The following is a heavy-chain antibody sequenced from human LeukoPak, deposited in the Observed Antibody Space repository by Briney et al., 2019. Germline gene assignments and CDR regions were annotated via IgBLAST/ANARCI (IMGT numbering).Heavy chain of an antibody. J-gene: IGHJ5*01. CDR2: ISYDGSKT. CDR3: AKDFSEMSTTDS. V-gene: IGHV3-30*18. Sequence: GGSLRLSCAASGFTFSRYGMHWARQAPGKGLEWVAVISYDGSKTYYADPVRGRFTISRDNSKNTVYLQMNSLRAEDTAVYFCAKDFSEMSTTDSWGQGTLVTVSS. D-gene: IGHD5-24*01. CDR1: GFTFSRYG.